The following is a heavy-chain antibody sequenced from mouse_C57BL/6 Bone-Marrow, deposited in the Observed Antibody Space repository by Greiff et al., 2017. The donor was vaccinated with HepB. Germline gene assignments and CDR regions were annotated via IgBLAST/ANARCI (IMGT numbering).Heavy chain of an antibody. CDR2: INYDGSST. J-gene: IGHJ2*01. Sequence: EVQVVESEGGLVQPGSSMKLSCTASGFTFSDYYMAWVRQVPEKGLEWVANINYDGSSTYYLDSLKSRFIISRDNAKNILYLQMSSLKSEDTATYYCARWGYYGKNFDYWGQGTTLTVSS. CDR1: GFTFSDYY. V-gene: IGHV5-16*01. CDR3: ARWGYYGKNFDY. D-gene: IGHD1-1*01.